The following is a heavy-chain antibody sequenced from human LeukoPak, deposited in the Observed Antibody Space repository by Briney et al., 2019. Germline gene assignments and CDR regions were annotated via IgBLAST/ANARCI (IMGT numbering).Heavy chain of an antibody. J-gene: IGHJ5*02. CDR1: GFTFNTYA. Sequence: PGGSLRLSCATSGFTFNTYAIHWVRQAPGKGLEWVAVVSYDGTKNYYADSVKGRFTISRDNSKKTQYLQMNSLRAEDTAVYHCARDLGYCTTTGCSDIGVWFDPWGQGTLVTVSS. V-gene: IGHV3-30-3*01. CDR3: ARDLGYCTTTGCSDIGVWFDP. D-gene: IGHD2-8*01. CDR2: VSYDGTKN.